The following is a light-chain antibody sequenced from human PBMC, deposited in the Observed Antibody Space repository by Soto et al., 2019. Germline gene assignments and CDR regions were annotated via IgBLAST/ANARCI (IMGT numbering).Light chain of an antibody. CDR3: SSYTSTTTLII. J-gene: IGLJ2*01. V-gene: IGLV2-14*01. Sequence: QSALTQPASVSGSPGQSITISCTGTSSDVGGYNYVSWYQQHAGKAPTLMIYDVTNRPSGVSNRFSGSKSGNTASLTISGLQAEDEADYYCSSYTSTTTLIIFGGGTKVTVL. CDR1: SSDVGGYNY. CDR2: DVT.